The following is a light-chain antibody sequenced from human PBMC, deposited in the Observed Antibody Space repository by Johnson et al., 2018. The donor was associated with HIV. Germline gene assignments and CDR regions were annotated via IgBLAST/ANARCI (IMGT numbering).Light chain of an antibody. J-gene: IGLJ1*01. CDR1: SSNVGSNS. CDR2: DTD. Sequence: QSVLTQPPSVSAAPRQQVTISCSGSSSNVGSNSVSWYRHFPETAPKVLIYDTDKRPSGIPDRFPASQSRTQATLGITGPQPGHEADYYCATVDGRLSVYVCGTGTKVTVL. CDR3: ATVDGRLSVYV. V-gene: IGLV1-51*01.